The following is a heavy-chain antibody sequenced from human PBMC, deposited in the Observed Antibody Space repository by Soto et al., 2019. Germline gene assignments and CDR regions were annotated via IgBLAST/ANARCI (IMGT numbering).Heavy chain of an antibody. CDR2: ISAYNGNT. J-gene: IGHJ4*02. V-gene: IGHV1-18*01. D-gene: IGHD6-19*01. CDR3: ARDRPSIAVATIGY. Sequence: QVQLVQSGAEVKKPGASVKVSCKASGYTFTSYGISWVRRAPGQGREWMGWISAYNGNTNYAQKLQGRVTMTTDTPPSTAYMELRSLRSDDTAVYYRARDRPSIAVATIGYWGQGTLVTVSS. CDR1: GYTFTSYG.